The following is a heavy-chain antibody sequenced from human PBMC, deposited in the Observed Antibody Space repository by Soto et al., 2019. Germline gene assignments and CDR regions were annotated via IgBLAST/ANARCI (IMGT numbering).Heavy chain of an antibody. J-gene: IGHJ6*02. CDR1: GGSISTYDYS. CDR3: ARERTIFGIAPGGGMDV. CDR2: VYHTGKT. V-gene: IGHV4-30-2*01. Sequence: QLQLQESGSGLVQPSQTLSLTCTASGGSISTYDYSWSWIRQPPGGGLEWIGSVYHTGKTYFISSLKSRVTMSLDKSKNQFSLNLTSVTAADTALYYCARERTIFGIAPGGGMDVWGQGTTVTVSS. D-gene: IGHD3-3*01.